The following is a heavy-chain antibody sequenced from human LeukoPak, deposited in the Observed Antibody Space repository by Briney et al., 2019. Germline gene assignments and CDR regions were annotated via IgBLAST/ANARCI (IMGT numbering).Heavy chain of an antibody. CDR1: GFTFSSYA. D-gene: IGHD2-21*01. Sequence: GGSLRLSCAASGFTFSSYAMSWVRQAPGKGLEWVSAISGSGGSTYYADSVKGRFTISRDNSKNTLYLQMNSLRAEDTAAYYCAKGRSQIDGVYYYGMDVWGQGTTVTVSS. CDR3: AKGRSQIDGVYYYGMDV. V-gene: IGHV3-23*01. CDR2: ISGSGGST. J-gene: IGHJ6*02.